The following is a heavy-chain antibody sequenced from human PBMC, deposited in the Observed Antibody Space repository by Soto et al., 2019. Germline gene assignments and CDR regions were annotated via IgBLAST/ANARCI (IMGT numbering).Heavy chain of an antibody. J-gene: IGHJ6*02. CDR3: EKGGSGNYLTYYYYCRMDV. CDR1: GFSLSNNG. V-gene: IGHV3-30*18. Sequence: WGSLRLSCAASGFSLSNNGMHWVRQAPGKGLEWVAVISYDGNNKYYADSVKGRFTISRDNSKNTVYLEMNNLRAEDTAMYYCEKGGSGNYLTYYYYCRMDVWGQGTTVTVPS. D-gene: IGHD3-22*01. CDR2: ISYDGNNK.